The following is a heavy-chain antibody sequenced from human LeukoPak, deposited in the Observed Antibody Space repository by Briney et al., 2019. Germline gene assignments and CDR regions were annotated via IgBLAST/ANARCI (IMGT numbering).Heavy chain of an antibody. J-gene: IGHJ6*02. CDR3: ARIGYCSSTSCYGVMDV. Sequence: ASVKVSCKASGYTFTNYGISWVRQAPGQGLEWMGIINPSGGSTSYAQKFQGRVTMTRDTSTSTVYMEVSSLRSEDTAVYYCARIGYCSSTSCYGVMDVWGQGTTVTVSS. CDR1: GYTFTNYG. V-gene: IGHV1-46*01. D-gene: IGHD2-2*01. CDR2: INPSGGST.